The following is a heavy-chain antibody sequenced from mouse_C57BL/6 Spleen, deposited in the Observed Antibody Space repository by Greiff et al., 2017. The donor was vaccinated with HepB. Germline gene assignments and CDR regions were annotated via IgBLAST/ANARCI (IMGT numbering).Heavy chain of an antibody. Sequence: QVQLKESGAELAKPGASVKLSCKASGYTFTSYWMHWVKQRPGQGLEWIGYINPSSGYTKYNQKFKDKATLTADKSSSTAYMQLSSLTYEDSAVYYCARCAYGYFYYFDYGGQGTTLTVSS. CDR1: GYTFTSYW. V-gene: IGHV1-7*01. CDR2: INPSSGYT. D-gene: IGHD2-2*01. J-gene: IGHJ2*01. CDR3: ARCAYGYFYYFDY.